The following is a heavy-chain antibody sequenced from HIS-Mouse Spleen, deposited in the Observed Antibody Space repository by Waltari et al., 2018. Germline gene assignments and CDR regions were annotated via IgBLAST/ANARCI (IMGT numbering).Heavy chain of an antibody. D-gene: IGHD6-13*01. CDR2: ISYDGSNK. V-gene: IGHV3-30*18. J-gene: IGHJ5*02. CDR3: AKEYSSSHNWFDP. CDR1: GFTFSSYG. Sequence: QVQLVESGGGVVQPGRSLSLSCAASGFTFSSYGMHWVRQAPGKGLEWVAVISYDGSNKYYADSVKGRFTISRDNSKNTLYLQMNSLRAEDTAVYYCAKEYSSSHNWFDPWGQGTLVTVSS.